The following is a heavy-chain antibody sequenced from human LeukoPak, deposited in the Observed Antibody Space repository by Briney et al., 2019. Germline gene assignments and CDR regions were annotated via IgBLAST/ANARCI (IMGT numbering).Heavy chain of an antibody. CDR2: IKQDGSEK. V-gene: IGHV3-7*03. D-gene: IGHD6-13*01. CDR1: GFTFSSYW. CDR3: AKGISSSRRTFDA. Sequence: GGSLRLSCAASGFTFSSYWMSWVRQAPGKGLEWVANIKQDGSEKYYVDSVKGRFTISRDNAKNSLYLQMSSLRAEDTAVYYCAKGISSSRRTFDAWGQGTLVTVSS. J-gene: IGHJ5*02.